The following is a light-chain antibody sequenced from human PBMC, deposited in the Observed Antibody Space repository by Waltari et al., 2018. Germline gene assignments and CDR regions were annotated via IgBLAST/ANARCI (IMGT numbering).Light chain of an antibody. Sequence: DIELTQSPSSLSAAVGDRVTITCRASQSIRTYLNWFHQKPGKAPNLLIYAASSFLSGVPSRFSGSGSGTDFTLTITSLQPEDFATYYCQQSFSTLITFGQGTRLEIK. J-gene: IGKJ5*01. CDR3: QQSFSTLIT. CDR2: AAS. CDR1: QSIRTY. V-gene: IGKV1-39*01.